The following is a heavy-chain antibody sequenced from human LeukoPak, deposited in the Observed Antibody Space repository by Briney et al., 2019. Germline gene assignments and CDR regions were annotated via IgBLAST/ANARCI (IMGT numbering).Heavy chain of an antibody. V-gene: IGHV3-33*06. CDR1: GFTFSSYA. CDR3: AKAPDKYISSSGVVRSFDC. Sequence: PGRPLRLSCAASGFTFSSYAMHWVRQAPGKGLEGVAVIWNDGSKKYYADSVKARFTTSRDNSKNTVYLQMNSLRVEDTAVYYCAKAPDKYISSSGVVRSFDCWGQGTLVTVSS. CDR2: IWNDGSKK. D-gene: IGHD6-6*01. J-gene: IGHJ4*02.